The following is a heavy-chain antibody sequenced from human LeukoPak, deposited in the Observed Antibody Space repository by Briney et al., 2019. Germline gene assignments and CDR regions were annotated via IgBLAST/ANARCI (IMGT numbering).Heavy chain of an antibody. V-gene: IGHV3-7*01. J-gene: IGHJ4*02. Sequence: GGSLRLSCAASGFSFSSYWMSWVRQAPGKGLEWVANIKQDGREKYYVDSVKGRFTISRDNAKNSLYLQMNSLRAKDTAVYYCARVEDYDILTGFDYWGQGTLVTVSS. CDR1: GFSFSSYW. D-gene: IGHD3-9*01. CDR3: ARVEDYDILTGFDY. CDR2: IKQDGREK.